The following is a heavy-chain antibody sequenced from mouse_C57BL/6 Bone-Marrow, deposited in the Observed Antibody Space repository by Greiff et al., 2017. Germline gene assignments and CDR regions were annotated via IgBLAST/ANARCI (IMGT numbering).Heavy chain of an antibody. Sequence: VQLKESGAELVRPGASVKLSCTASGFNIKDDYMHWVKQRPEQGLEWIGWIDPENGDTEYASKFQGKATITADTSSNTAYLQLSSLTSEDTAVYYCTTRYYYGSSYVGFAYWGQGTLVTVSA. CDR3: TTRYYYGSSYVGFAY. CDR1: GFNIKDDY. V-gene: IGHV14-4*01. CDR2: IDPENGDT. D-gene: IGHD1-1*01. J-gene: IGHJ3*01.